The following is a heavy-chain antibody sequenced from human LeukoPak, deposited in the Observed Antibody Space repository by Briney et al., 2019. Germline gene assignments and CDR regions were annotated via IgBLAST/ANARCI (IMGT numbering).Heavy chain of an antibody. V-gene: IGHV3-48*04. Sequence: GGSLRLSCAASGFTFNSYSMNWVRQAPGKGLEWVSYISISGSTIYYADSVKGRFTISRDNAKNSLYLQMNSLRAEDTAVYYCARDPDDYGDLWGQGTLVTVSS. CDR2: ISISGSTI. CDR3: ARDPDDYGDL. CDR1: GFTFNSYS. D-gene: IGHD4-17*01. J-gene: IGHJ1*01.